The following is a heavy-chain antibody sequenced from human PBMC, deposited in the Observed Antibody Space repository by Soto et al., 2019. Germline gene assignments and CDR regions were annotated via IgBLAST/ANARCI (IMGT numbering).Heavy chain of an antibody. CDR3: AKGTYDSSGYYTAPDY. J-gene: IGHJ4*02. D-gene: IGHD3-22*01. Sequence: EVQLVESGGGLVQPGRSLRLSCAASGFSFDDYAMHWVRQAPGRCLEWVSGITWNSGYIGYADSVKGRFTISKDNAKNSLYLKMNSLRPEDTAVYYCAKGTYDSSGYYTAPDYWGQGTLVTVSS. CDR1: GFSFDDYA. CDR2: ITWNSGYI. V-gene: IGHV3-9*01.